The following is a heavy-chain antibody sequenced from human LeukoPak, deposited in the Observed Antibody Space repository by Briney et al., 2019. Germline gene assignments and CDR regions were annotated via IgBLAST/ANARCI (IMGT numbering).Heavy chain of an antibody. CDR3: TTDGITMIVPGYYGMVV. CDR1: GFTFSNAW. Sequence: GGSLRLSCAASGFTFSNAWMSWVRQAPGKGLEWVGRIKSKTDGGTTDYAAPVKGRFTISRDDSKNTLYLQMNSLKTENTAVYYCTTDGITMIVPGYYGMVVWGQGATVTVSS. D-gene: IGHD3-22*01. CDR2: IKSKTDGGTT. J-gene: IGHJ6*02. V-gene: IGHV3-15*01.